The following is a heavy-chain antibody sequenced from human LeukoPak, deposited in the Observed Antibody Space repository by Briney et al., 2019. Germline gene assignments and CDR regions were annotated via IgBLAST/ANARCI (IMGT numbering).Heavy chain of an antibody. CDR2: IYYSGST. CDR3: ARTGEYSGSGPSWAFDI. D-gene: IGHD3-10*01. J-gene: IGHJ3*02. CDR1: GGSISIYY. V-gene: IGHV4-59*01. Sequence: SETLSLTCTVSGGSISIYYWSWIRQPPGKGLEWIGYIYYSGSTNYNPSLKSRVTISLGTSNNQFSLRLTSVTASDTAVYFCARTGEYSGSGPSWAFDIWGQGTMVTVSS.